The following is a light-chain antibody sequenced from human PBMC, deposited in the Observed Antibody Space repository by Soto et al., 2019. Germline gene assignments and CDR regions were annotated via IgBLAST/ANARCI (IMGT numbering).Light chain of an antibody. J-gene: IGLJ2*01. CDR3: SSYTTSSTSI. Sequence: QSALTQPASVSGSPGQSITISCTGTSSDVAGYNYVSWYQQHPGKAPKLLIYDVSNRPSGVSNRFSGSKSGNTASLTISGLQAEDEADYYCSSYTTSSTSIFGGGTKVTVL. CDR1: SSDVAGYNY. V-gene: IGLV2-14*01. CDR2: DVS.